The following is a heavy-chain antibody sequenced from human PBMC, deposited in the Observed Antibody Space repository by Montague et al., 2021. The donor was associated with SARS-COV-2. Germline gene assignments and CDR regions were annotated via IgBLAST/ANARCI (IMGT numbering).Heavy chain of an antibody. Sequence: TLSLTCTASGGSISSGSYYWSWIRQPAGKGPEWIGRISISGSTNYNPSLKSRVTISVDTSKNQFSLKLRSVTAADTAMYYCARGVVAAPPVVDYWGRGTLVTVSS. CDR3: ARGVVAAPPVVDY. CDR1: GGSISSGSYY. CDR2: ISISGST. V-gene: IGHV4-61*02. J-gene: IGHJ4*02. D-gene: IGHD2-15*01.